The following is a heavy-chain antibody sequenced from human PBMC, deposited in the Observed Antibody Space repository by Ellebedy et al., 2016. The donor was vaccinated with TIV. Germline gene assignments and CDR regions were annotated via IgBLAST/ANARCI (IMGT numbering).Heavy chain of an antibody. Sequence: PGGSLRLSCAASGFTFSSYWMSRVRQAPGKGLEWVANIKQDGSEKYYVDSVKGRFTIYRDNAKNLLYLQMNSLRAEDTAVYYCARVYDSIDYWGQGTLVTVSS. V-gene: IGHV3-7*01. D-gene: IGHD3-22*01. CDR3: ARVYDSIDY. CDR2: IKQDGSEK. CDR1: GFTFSSYW. J-gene: IGHJ4*02.